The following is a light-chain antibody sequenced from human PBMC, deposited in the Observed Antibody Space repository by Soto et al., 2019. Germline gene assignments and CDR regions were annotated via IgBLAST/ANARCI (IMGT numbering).Light chain of an antibody. J-gene: IGKJ4*01. V-gene: IGKV1-12*01. CDR3: QQATISQLT. CDR2: AAS. CDR1: QGISGW. Sequence: DIQMTQSPSSVSASVGDRVTITCRASQGISGWLAWYQQKPGKAPKLLIYAASTLETGVPSRFSGGRSGTDFTLTINNLQPEAFATYYCQQATISQLTFGGGTKVEIK.